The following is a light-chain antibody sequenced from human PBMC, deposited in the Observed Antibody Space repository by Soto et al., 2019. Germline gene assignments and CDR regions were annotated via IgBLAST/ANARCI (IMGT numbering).Light chain of an antibody. CDR3: CSYAGPSVFVV. CDR2: EDT. J-gene: IGLJ2*01. Sequence: QSALTQPASVSGSPGQSITISCTGTSSDIGSYNRVSWYQQHPGKAPKLMIYEDTQRPSRVSNRFSGSKSGNTASLTITGRQAEDEADYYCCSYAGPSVFVVFGGGTKVTVL. V-gene: IGLV2-23*02. CDR1: SSDIGSYNR.